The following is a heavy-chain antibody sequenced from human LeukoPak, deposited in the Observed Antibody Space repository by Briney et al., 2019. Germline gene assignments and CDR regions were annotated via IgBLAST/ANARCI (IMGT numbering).Heavy chain of an antibody. J-gene: IGHJ4*02. CDR3: ARAVSWYFDY. V-gene: IGHV4-4*07. Sequence: SETLPLTCIVSGGSISSNYWSWIRQPAGKGLEWIGRIYTSGGTNYNPSLKSRVTMSVDTSRNQFSLKLSSVTAADTAVYYCARAVSWYFDYWGQGTLVTVSS. CDR2: IYTSGGT. CDR1: GGSISSNY. D-gene: IGHD6-13*01.